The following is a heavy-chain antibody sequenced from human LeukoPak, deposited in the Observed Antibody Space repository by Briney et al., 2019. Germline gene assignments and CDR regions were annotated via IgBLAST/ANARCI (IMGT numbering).Heavy chain of an antibody. J-gene: IGHJ3*01. V-gene: IGHV3-30*03. CDR2: IQYDGSIK. CDR3: VQGGQYTRAYSDALGL. D-gene: IGHD2-21*01. Sequence: GGSLRLSCAASGITSSHHGMDWVRQAPGKGLEWVAGIQYDGSIKFYLDSVKGRFTISRDNSKNTLDLQMNSLRFEDTAVYFCVQGGQYTRAYSDALGLWGQGTMVTVSS. CDR1: GITSSHHG.